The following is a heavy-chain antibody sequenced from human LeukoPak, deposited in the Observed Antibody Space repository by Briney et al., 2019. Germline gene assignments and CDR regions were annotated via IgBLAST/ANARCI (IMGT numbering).Heavy chain of an antibody. J-gene: IGHJ6*02. V-gene: IGHV3-9*01. CDR2: ISWNSGSI. CDR3: AKENYDILTGYKGYGMDV. CDR1: GFTFDDYA. Sequence: PGRSLRLSCAASGFTFDDYAMHWVRQAPGKGLEWVSGISWNSGSIGYADSVKGRFTISRDNAKNSLYLQMNSLRAEDTALYYCAKENYDILTGYKGYGMDVWGQGTAVTVSS. D-gene: IGHD3-9*01.